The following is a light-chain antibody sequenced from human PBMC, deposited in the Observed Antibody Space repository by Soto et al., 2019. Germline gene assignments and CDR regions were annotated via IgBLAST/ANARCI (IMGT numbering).Light chain of an antibody. Sequence: EIALTQSPATLSLSPGERPTLSCRASQSVSSYLAWYQQKPGQAPXXLXXDASNRATGIPARFSGSGSGTDFTLTISSLEPEDFAVYYCQQRSNWPPSWTFGQGTKVDIK. CDR3: QQRSNWPPSWT. CDR1: QSVSSY. CDR2: DAS. J-gene: IGKJ1*01. V-gene: IGKV3-11*01.